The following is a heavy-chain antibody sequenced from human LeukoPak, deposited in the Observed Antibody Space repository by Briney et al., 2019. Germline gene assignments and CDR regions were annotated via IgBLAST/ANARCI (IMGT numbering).Heavy chain of an antibody. CDR1: GGPLSTFS. V-gene: IGHV4-59*01. J-gene: IGHJ4*02. D-gene: IGHD6-19*01. CDR3: ARDTTVASGMQF. CDR2: IYSKSA. Sequence: SETLSLTCTVSGGPLSTFSWTWIRQPPGKGLEWIGSIYSKSATYNPSLKSRVAISMEPFKNQFSLRVNSVTAAGTAVYYCARDTTVASGMQFWGQGILVTVSS.